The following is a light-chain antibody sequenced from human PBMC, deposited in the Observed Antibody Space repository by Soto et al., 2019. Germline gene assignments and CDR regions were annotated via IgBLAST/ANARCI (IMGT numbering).Light chain of an antibody. CDR2: AAS. V-gene: IGKV1-39*01. J-gene: IGKJ1*01. Sequence: DIQMTQSPSSLSASVGDRVTITCRASQSISSYLNWYQQKPGKAPKLLIYAASSLQSGVPSRFSGRGSGTDFTLTISSLQPEAFANYDCQQSYSTPRTFGPGTKVEIK. CDR1: QSISSY. CDR3: QQSYSTPRT.